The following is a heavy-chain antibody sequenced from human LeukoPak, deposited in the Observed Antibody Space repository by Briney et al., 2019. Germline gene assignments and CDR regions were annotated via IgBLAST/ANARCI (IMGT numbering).Heavy chain of an antibody. CDR3: TRDSGTYNWFDP. D-gene: IGHD1-26*01. J-gene: IGHJ5*02. CDR1: GFTFSGSA. Sequence: GGSLKLSCAASGFTFSGSAIHWVRQSSGKGLEWVGQIDRKDKGYATATAYAASVKGRFTISRDDSINTAYLQMKSLKTEDTALYYCTRDSGTYNWFDPWGQGTLVTVSS. V-gene: IGHV3-73*01. CDR2: IDRKDKGYATAT.